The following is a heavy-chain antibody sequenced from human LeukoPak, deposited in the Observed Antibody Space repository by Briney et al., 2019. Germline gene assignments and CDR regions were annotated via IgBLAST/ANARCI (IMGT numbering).Heavy chain of an antibody. D-gene: IGHD3-10*01. V-gene: IGHV3-13*04. CDR3: ARGGGWFGELLPNDY. CDR2: IGTAGDT. J-gene: IGHJ4*02. CDR1: GFTFRSYD. Sequence: GGSLRLSCAASGFTFRSYDMHWVRQATGKGLEWVSAIGTAGDTYYPGSVKGRFTISRENAKDSLYLQMNSLRAGDTAVYYCARGGGWFGELLPNDYWGQGTLVTVSS.